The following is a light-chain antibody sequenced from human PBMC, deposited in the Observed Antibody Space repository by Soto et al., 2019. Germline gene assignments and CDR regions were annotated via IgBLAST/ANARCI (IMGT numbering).Light chain of an antibody. CDR2: AAS. Sequence: DIQMTQSPSSLSASVGDRVTITCRASQSISSYLNWYQQKPGKAPKLLIYAASILQSGVPSMFSGSGSGTDFTLTISSLQPEDFATYYCQQSYSTPRTFGQGTKVEIK. CDR1: QSISSY. J-gene: IGKJ1*01. CDR3: QQSYSTPRT. V-gene: IGKV1-39*01.